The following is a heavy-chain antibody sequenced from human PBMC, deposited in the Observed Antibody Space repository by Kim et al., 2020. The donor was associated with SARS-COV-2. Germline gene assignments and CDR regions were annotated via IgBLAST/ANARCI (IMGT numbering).Heavy chain of an antibody. Sequence: NYAQKLQGRVTMTADTSTSTAYMELRSLRSDDTAVYYCARRFGILTGIDYWGQGTLVSGSS. J-gene: IGHJ4*02. D-gene: IGHD3-9*01. CDR3: ARRFGILTGIDY. V-gene: IGHV1-18*01.